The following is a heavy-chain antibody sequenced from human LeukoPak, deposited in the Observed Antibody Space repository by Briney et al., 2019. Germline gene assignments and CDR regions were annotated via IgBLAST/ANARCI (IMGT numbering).Heavy chain of an antibody. CDR2: ISGTGSST. D-gene: IGHD1-14*01. CDR1: GFTFSSYG. CDR3: TSISGFMKGRFDN. Sequence: GGSLRLSCAGSGFTFSSYGMSWVRQAPGKGLEWVSGISGTGSSTYYADSVKGRFTNSRDNSKDTLYLQMSSLRGEDTAVYYCTSISGFMKGRFDNWGQGTLVTVSS. J-gene: IGHJ4*02. V-gene: IGHV3-23*01.